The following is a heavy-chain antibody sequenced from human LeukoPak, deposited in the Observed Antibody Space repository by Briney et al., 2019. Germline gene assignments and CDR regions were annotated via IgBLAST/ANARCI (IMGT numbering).Heavy chain of an antibody. CDR2: ISGSGGST. J-gene: IGHJ4*02. D-gene: IGHD2-2*01. CDR1: GFTFSSYA. V-gene: IGHV3-23*01. Sequence: GGSLRLSCAASGFTFSSYAMSWVRQAPGKGLEWVSAISGSGGSTYYADSVKGRFTISRDNSKNTLYLQMNSLRAVDTAIYYCAKGLRRYCSSTSCYLVDYWGQGTLVTVSS. CDR3: AKGLRRYCSSTSCYLVDY.